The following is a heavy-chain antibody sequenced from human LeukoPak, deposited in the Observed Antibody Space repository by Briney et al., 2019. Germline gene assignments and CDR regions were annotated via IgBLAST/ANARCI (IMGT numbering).Heavy chain of an antibody. CDR3: ARLGTYWSNYYFEY. D-gene: IGHD3-10*01. CDR2: IYPGDSDT. Sequence: GESLKISCQGSGYSFTTYWIGWVRQMPGKGLECMGIIYPGDSDTRYSPSFQGQVTISADKSNNTAYLQWSSLKASDTDMYYCARLGTYWSNYYFEYWGQGTLVTVSS. J-gene: IGHJ4*02. V-gene: IGHV5-51*01. CDR1: GYSFTTYW.